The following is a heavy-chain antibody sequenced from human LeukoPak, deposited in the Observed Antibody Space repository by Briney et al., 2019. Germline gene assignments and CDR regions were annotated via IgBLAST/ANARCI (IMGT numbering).Heavy chain of an antibody. CDR3: VRDMDCSSTSCYTFSLGYYYYGMDV. V-gene: IGHV1-69*04. D-gene: IGHD2-2*02. CDR2: IIPILGIA. CDR1: GGTFSSYA. J-gene: IGHJ6*02. Sequence: SVKVSCKASGGTFSSYAISWVRQAPGQGLEWMGRIIPILGIANYAQKFQGRVTITADKSTSTAYMELSSLRSEDTAVYYCVRDMDCSSTSCYTFSLGYYYYGMDVWGQGTTVTVSS.